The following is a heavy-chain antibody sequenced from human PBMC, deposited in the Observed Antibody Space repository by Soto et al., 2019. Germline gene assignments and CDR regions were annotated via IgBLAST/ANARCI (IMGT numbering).Heavy chain of an antibody. J-gene: IGHJ4*02. Sequence: EVQLVESGGGLVQPWGSLRLSCAASGLPFSSHYMSWIRQAPGRGLEWVAKINPDGRDEQYADSVRGRFTVSRDNTKNLVFLQLKGLRFEDTAVYYCARETWWRLDYWGQGNLVTVSS. CDR2: INPDGRDE. CDR3: ARETWWRLDY. CDR1: GLPFSSHY. D-gene: IGHD2-15*01. V-gene: IGHV3-7*04.